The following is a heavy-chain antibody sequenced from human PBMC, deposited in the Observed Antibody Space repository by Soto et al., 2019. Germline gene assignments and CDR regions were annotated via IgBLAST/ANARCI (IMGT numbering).Heavy chain of an antibody. CDR1: GFIFSSSA. CDR2: ISSSAGGT. D-gene: IGHD3-16*01. J-gene: IGHJ3*02. CDR3: AKGGGAYAFDI. Sequence: GGSLRLSCAASGFIFSSSAMSWVRQAPGKGLEWVSAISSSAGGTYYADSVKGRFTISRDNSKNTLYLQMNSLRAEDTAVYYCAKGGGAYAFDIWGQGTMVTVSS. V-gene: IGHV3-23*01.